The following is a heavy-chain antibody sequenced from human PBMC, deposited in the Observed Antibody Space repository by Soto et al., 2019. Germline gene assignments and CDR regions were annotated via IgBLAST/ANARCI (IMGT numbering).Heavy chain of an antibody. CDR2: ISSSSSYI. J-gene: IGHJ3*02. CDR1: AFTFSSYS. CDR3: ASVYTGYYAFDI. D-gene: IGHD1-1*01. Sequence: GGSLRLSCAASAFTFSSYSMNWVRQAPGKGLEWLSSISSSSSYIYYADSVKGRFTISRDNAKNSLYLQMNSLRAEDTAVYYCASVYTGYYAFDIWGQGTMVTVSS. V-gene: IGHV3-21*01.